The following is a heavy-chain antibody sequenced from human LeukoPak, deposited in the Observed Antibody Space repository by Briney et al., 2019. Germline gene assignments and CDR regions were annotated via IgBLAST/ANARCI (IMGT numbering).Heavy chain of an antibody. CDR3: ANEATYSSGLGDYYFDY. CDR1: GFAFKTYA. Sequence: PGGSLRLSCAASGFAFKTYAMSWVRQAPGKGLEWVSAISGSGGSTYYADSVKGRFTISRDNSKNTLYLQMNSLRAEDTAIYYCANEATYSSGLGDYYFDYWGQGTLVTVSS. D-gene: IGHD6-19*01. CDR2: ISGSGGST. V-gene: IGHV3-23*01. J-gene: IGHJ4*02.